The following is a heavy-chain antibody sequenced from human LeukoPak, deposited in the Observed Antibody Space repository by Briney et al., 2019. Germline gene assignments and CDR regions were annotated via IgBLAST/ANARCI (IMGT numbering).Heavy chain of an antibody. CDR2: IYSGGST. V-gene: IGHV3-53*01. CDR3: ARAPLYCSSTSCFRAFDY. J-gene: IGHJ4*02. CDR1: GFTVSSNY. Sequence: GGSLRLSCAASGFTVSSNYMSWVRQAPGEGLEWVSVIYSGGSTYYADSVKGRFTISRDNSKNTLYLQMNSLRAEDTAVYYCARAPLYCSSTSCFRAFDYWGQGTLVTVSS. D-gene: IGHD2-2*01.